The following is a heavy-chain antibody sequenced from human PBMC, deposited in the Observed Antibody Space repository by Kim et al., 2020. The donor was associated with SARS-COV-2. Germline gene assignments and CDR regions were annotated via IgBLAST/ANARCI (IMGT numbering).Heavy chain of an antibody. V-gene: IGHV3-48*02. CDR3: ARRVWGSSAYYFDY. Sequence: AHAVQGRFTISRDNAKNSLYLQMNSLSDEDTAVYYCARRVWGSSAYYFDYWGQGTLVTVSS. J-gene: IGHJ4*02. D-gene: IGHD3-16*01.